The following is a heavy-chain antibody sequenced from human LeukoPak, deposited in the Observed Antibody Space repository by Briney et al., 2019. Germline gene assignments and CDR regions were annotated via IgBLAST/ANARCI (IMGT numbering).Heavy chain of an antibody. V-gene: IGHV3-30*01. J-gene: IGHJ5*02. CDR2: ISYDGSNK. Sequence: GGFLRLSCAASGFTFSSYAMHWVRQAPGKGLEWVAVISYDGSNKYYADSVKGRFTISRDNSKNTLYLQMNSLRAEDTAVYYCARDADWNWFDPWGQGTLVTVSS. CDR1: GFTFSSYA. CDR3: ARDADWNWFDP. D-gene: IGHD2-21*01.